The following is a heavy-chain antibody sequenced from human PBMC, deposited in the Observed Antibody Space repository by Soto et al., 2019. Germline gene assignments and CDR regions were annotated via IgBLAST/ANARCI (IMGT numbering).Heavy chain of an antibody. CDR3: ARSSSGPGVATTLRMGYYYGMDV. CDR2: IIPIFGTA. CDR1: GGTFSSYA. D-gene: IGHD5-12*01. V-gene: IGHV1-69*01. J-gene: IGHJ6*02. Sequence: QVQLVQSGAEVKKPGSSVKVSCKASGGTFSSYAISWVRQAPGQGLEWMGGIIPIFGTANYAQKFQGRVTINADESTSTAYMELSSLRSEDTAVYYCARSSSGPGVATTLRMGYYYGMDVWGQGTTVTVSS.